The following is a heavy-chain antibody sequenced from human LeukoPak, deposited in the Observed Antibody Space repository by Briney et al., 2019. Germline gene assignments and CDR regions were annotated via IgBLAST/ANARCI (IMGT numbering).Heavy chain of an antibody. D-gene: IGHD3-10*01. CDR3: ARAMVRGVIALNFDY. CDR1: GFTFSSYG. J-gene: IGHJ4*02. Sequence: GGSLRLSCAASGFTFSSYGMHWVRQAPGKGLEWVAFIRYDGSNKYYADSVKGRFTISRDNAKNSLYLQMNSLRAEDTAVYYCARAMVRGVIALNFDYWGQGTLVTVSS. V-gene: IGHV3-30*02. CDR2: IRYDGSNK.